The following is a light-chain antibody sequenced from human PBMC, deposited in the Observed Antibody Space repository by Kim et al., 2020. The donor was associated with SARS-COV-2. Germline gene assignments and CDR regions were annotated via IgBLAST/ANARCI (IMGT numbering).Light chain of an antibody. CDR2: SNN. CDR1: SSNIGSNT. J-gene: IGLJ3*02. V-gene: IGLV1-44*01. CDR3: AAWDDSLNGWV. Sequence: ELTQPPLASGTPGQRVTISCSGSSSNIGSNTVNWYQQLPGTAPKLLIYSNNQRPSGVPDRFSGSKSGTSASLAISGLQSEDEADYYCAAWDDSLNGWVFGGGTQLTV.